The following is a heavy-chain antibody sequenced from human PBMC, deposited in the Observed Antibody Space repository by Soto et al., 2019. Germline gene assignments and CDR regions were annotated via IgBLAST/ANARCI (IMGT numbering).Heavy chain of an antibody. D-gene: IGHD3-22*01. CDR2: ISSSGSTR. V-gene: IGHV3-11*01. CDR3: ARTRGDSSGVYYFDS. J-gene: IGHJ4*02. Sequence: ESGGVLVKPGGSLRLSCAASGFSFSDYYMSWIRQAPGKGLEWASYISSSGSTRYYADSVMGRFAISRDNPKNSLYLQMNSLRGGDTALYYCARTRGDSSGVYYFDSWGQGTLVTVSS. CDR1: GFSFSDYY.